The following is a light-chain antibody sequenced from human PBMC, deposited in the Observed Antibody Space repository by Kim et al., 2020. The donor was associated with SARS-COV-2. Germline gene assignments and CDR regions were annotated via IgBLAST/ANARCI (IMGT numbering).Light chain of an antibody. Sequence: QSALTQPAPVSGSPGQSITISCTGTSSDIGSYDFVSWYQQHPGKGPKLILYAVTERPSGISNRFSGSKSGNTASLTISGLQPEDEADYYCCSYASSRKVFGGGTK. CDR2: AVT. CDR3: CSYASSRKV. V-gene: IGLV2-23*02. CDR1: SSDIGSYDF. J-gene: IGLJ3*02.